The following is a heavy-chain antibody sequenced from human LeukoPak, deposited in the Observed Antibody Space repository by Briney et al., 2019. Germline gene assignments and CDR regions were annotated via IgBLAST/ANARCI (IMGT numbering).Heavy chain of an antibody. CDR1: GGSISSGGYS. CDR2: IYHSGST. D-gene: IGHD3-10*01. J-gene: IGHJ4*02. Sequence: PSETLSLTCAVSGGSISSGGYSWSWIRQPPGKGLEWIGYIYHSGSTYYNPSLKSRVTISVDRSKNQFSLKLSSVTAADTAVYYCARGWFGELLYPYYFAYWGQGTLATVSS. V-gene: IGHV4-30-2*01. CDR3: ARGWFGELLYPYYFAY.